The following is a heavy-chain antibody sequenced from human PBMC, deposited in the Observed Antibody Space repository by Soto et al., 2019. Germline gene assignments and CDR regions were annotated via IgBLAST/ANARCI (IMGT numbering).Heavy chain of an antibody. D-gene: IGHD3-10*01. V-gene: IGHV3-21*01. CDR2: ISSSSSYI. CDR1: GFTFSSYS. Sequence: EVQLVESGGGLVKPGGSLRLSCAASGFTFSSYSMNWVRQAPGKGLEWVSSISSSSSYIYYADSVKGRFTISRDNAKNPLYLQMNSLRAEDTAVYYCARGLLWFGETRGMDVWGQGTTVTVSS. CDR3: ARGLLWFGETRGMDV. J-gene: IGHJ6*02.